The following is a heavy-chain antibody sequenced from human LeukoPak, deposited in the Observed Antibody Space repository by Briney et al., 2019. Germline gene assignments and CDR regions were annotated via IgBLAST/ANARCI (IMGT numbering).Heavy chain of an antibody. Sequence: GASVKVSCKASGGTFSSYAISWVRQAPGQGLEWMGRIIPIFGTANYAQKFQGRVTITTDESTITAYMELSSLRSEDTAVYYCARDSVSQKDIVATIGDYWGQGTLVTVSS. CDR3: ARDSVSQKDIVATIGDY. CDR2: IIPIFGTA. CDR1: GGTFSSYA. D-gene: IGHD5-12*01. J-gene: IGHJ4*02. V-gene: IGHV1-69*05.